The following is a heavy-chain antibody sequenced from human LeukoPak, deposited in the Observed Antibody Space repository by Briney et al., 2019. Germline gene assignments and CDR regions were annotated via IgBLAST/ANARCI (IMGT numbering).Heavy chain of an antibody. D-gene: IGHD3-10*01. CDR1: GFTLYSSA. CDR3: AADGYYGSRSFFVY. J-gene: IGHJ4*02. V-gene: IGHV1-58*02. Sequence: GASVKVSCKASGFTLYSSAMQWVRQARGQRLEWIGWIVVGSGNTNYAQKFQERVTITRDMSTSTAYMELSSLRSEDTAVYYCAADGYYGSRSFFVYWGQGTLVTVSS. CDR2: IVVGSGNT.